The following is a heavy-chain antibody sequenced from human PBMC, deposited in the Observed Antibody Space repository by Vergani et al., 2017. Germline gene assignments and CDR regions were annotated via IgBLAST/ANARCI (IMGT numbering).Heavy chain of an antibody. V-gene: IGHV3-66*02. CDR2: VSSTDGT. CDR1: GLRVDSND. Sequence: EVQLVESGGGVVRPGGSLRLSCAASGLRVDSNDMSWARPSPGMGLEWVSSVSSTDGTTYAASVRGRFTISRDKSKNTLYLQMDSLRLEDTAVYFCARSGRLELLGKGLGFDPWGLGTQVTVSS. CDR3: ARSGRLELLGKGLGFDP. D-gene: IGHD2-21*01. J-gene: IGHJ5*02.